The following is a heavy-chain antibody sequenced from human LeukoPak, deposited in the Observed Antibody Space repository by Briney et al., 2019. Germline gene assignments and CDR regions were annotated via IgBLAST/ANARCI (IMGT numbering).Heavy chain of an antibody. CDR3: AKDRSGYGPDY. CDR1: GFTFSTYV. J-gene: IGHJ4*02. CDR2: IRYDGSIR. D-gene: IGHD5-12*01. V-gene: IGHV3-30*02. Sequence: GGSLRLSCAASGFTFSTYVMHWVRQAPGKGLEWVAFIRYDGSIRYYADSVKGRFTISRDNSQNTLYLQMNSLRPEGTGVYYCAKDRSGYGPDYWGQGTLVTVSS.